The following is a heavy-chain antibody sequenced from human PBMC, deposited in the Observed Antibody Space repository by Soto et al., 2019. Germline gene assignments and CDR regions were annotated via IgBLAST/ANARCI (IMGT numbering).Heavy chain of an antibody. J-gene: IGHJ4*01. D-gene: IGHD3-22*01. Sequence: GGSLRLSCAASGFTFSSYSMNWVRQAPGKGLEWVSSISSSSSYIYYADSVKGRFTISRDNAKNSLYLQMNSLKIEDTAVYYCSTDSYSDLTVVRLDNWGHGILVTVSS. CDR2: ISSSSSYI. CDR3: STDSYSDLTVVRLDN. CDR1: GFTFSSYS. V-gene: IGHV3-21*03.